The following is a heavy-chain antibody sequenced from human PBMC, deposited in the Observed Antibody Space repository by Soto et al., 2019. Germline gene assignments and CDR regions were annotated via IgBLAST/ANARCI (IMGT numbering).Heavy chain of an antibody. CDR3: TTGEGGGTLRYYYGMDV. CDR1: GFTFSSYG. CDR2: IKSKTAGGTT. V-gene: IGHV3-15*07. D-gene: IGHD2-15*01. Sequence: NPGGSLRLSCAASGFTFSSYGMHWVRQAPGKGLEWVGRIKSKTAGGTTDYAAPVKGRFTISRDDSKNTLYLQMNSLKTEDTAVYYCTTGEGGGTLRYYYGMDVWGQGTTVTVSS. J-gene: IGHJ6*02.